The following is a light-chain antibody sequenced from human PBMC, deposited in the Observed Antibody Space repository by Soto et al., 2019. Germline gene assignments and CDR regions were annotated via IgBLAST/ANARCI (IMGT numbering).Light chain of an antibody. CDR2: EVT. CDR3: QSYDSSLSGSSV. J-gene: IGLJ1*01. Sequence: QSALTQPASVSGSPGQSITISCTGTSSDIGAYNYVSWYQQHPGKAPKLLIYEVTNRPSGVSDRFSGSKSGNTASLTISGLQAEDEANYYCQSYDSSLSGSSVFGTGTKVTVL. CDR1: SSDIGAYNY. V-gene: IGLV2-14*01.